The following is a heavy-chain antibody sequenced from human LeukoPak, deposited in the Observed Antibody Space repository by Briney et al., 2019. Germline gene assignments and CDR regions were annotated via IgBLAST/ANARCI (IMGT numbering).Heavy chain of an antibody. J-gene: IGHJ4*02. V-gene: IGHV1-2*02. CDR2: INPNSGCT. CDR3: ARGPTSGNSRGHFDY. D-gene: IGHD3-10*01. Sequence: ASVKVSCKASGYTFTGYYMHWVRHAPGQGLEWMGWINPNSGCTNYAQKFQGRVTMTRDTSISTAYMELSRLRSDDTAVYYCARGPTSGNSRGHFDYWGQGTLVTVSS. CDR1: GYTFTGYY.